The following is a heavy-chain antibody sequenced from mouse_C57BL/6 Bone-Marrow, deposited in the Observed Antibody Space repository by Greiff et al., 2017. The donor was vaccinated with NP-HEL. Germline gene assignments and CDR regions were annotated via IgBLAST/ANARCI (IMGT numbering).Heavy chain of an antibody. CDR1: GYTFTSYG. J-gene: IGHJ2*01. Sequence: VKLQESGAELARPGASVKLSCKASGYTFTSYGISWVKQRTGQGLEWIGEIYPRSGNTYYNEKFKGKATLTADKSSSTAYMELRSLTSEDSAVYFCARTPYYYGSSYADYWDQGTTLTVSS. V-gene: IGHV1-81*01. CDR2: IYPRSGNT. CDR3: ARTPYYYGSSYADY. D-gene: IGHD1-1*01.